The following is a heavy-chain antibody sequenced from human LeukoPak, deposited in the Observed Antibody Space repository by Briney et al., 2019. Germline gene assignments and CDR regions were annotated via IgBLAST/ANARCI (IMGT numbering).Heavy chain of an antibody. CDR1: GYSFTDYY. D-gene: IGHD3-3*01. CDR2: INTKSGRT. V-gene: IGHV1-2*02. CDR3: ARADFIDAGPYLIGP. Sequence: SVKVSCETSGYSFTDYYIHWVRQAPGQGLEWMGWINTKSGRTSSARKFQGRVTMTRDPSITTVYMDMAWLTSDDTAIYFCARADFIDAGPYLIGPWGQGTLVTVSS. J-gene: IGHJ5*02.